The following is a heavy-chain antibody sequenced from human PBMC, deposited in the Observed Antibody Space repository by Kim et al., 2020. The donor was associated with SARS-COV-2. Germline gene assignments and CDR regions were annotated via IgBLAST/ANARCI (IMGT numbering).Heavy chain of an antibody. CDR1: GYTFTSYY. CDR3: ASSRYSSSSEDAFDI. J-gene: IGHJ3*02. CDR2: INPSGGST. D-gene: IGHD6-6*01. Sequence: ASVKVSCKASGYTFTSYYMHWVRQAPGQGLEWMGIINPSGGSTSYAQKFQGRVTMTRDTSTSTVYMELSSLRSEDTAVYYCASSRYSSSSEDAFDIWGQGTMVTVSS. V-gene: IGHV1-46*01.